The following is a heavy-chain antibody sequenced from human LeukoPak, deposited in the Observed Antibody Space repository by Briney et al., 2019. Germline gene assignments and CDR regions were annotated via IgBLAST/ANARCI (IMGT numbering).Heavy chain of an antibody. CDR3: ARGSSQLLNYYMDV. J-gene: IGHJ6*03. CDR1: GFTFSDYY. V-gene: IGHV3-11*04. Sequence: PGGSLRLSCAASGFTFSDYYMSWIRQAPGKGLEWVSYISSSGSTIYYADSVKGRFTISRDNAKNSLYLQMNSLRAEDTAVYYCARGSSQLLNYYMDVWGKGTTVTISS. CDR2: ISSSGSTI. D-gene: IGHD2-2*01.